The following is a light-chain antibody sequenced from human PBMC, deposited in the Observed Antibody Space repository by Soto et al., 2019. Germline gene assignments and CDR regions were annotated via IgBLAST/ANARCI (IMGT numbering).Light chain of an antibody. CDR2: DAS. J-gene: IGKJ1*01. CDR3: QQYGTSPRT. V-gene: IGKV3-11*01. Sequence: EIVLTQSPATLSLSPGERATLSCRASQSVSNSLAWFQQKPGQAPRLLIYDASNRATGIPARCSGSGSGTDFTPPISSMQSEDFAVYYCQQYGTSPRTFGQGTKVDIK. CDR1: QSVSNS.